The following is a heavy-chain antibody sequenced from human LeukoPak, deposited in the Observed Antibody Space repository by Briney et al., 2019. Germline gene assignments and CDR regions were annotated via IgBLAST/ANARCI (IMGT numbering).Heavy chain of an antibody. V-gene: IGHV4-61*02. CDR3: ASYREAYDLSPHGLDV. D-gene: IGHD5-24*01. CDR1: GASVSTTAYC. Sequence: SETLSLTCSVSGASVSTTAYCWNWIRQPAGEGLEWIGRIYARGNTHYNPSLKSRVTMSLDTSKNQFSLTLNSVTAADSAVYSCASYREAYDLSPHGLDVWGRGTVVTVSS. J-gene: IGHJ3*01. CDR2: IYARGNT.